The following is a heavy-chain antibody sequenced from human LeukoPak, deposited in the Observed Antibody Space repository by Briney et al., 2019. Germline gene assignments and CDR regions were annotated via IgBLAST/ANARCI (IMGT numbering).Heavy chain of an antibody. CDR3: ARHLHCSGDSCCLDS. Sequence: GESLKISCKGSVYTFTSYWIGWVRQMPGKGLEWMGIIYPGDSDTRYGPSFQGQVTISADKSISTAYLQWNTLKASDTAMYYCARHLHCSGDSCCLDSWGQGTLVTVSS. D-gene: IGHD2-15*01. V-gene: IGHV5-51*01. CDR1: VYTFTSYW. CDR2: IYPGDSDT. J-gene: IGHJ4*02.